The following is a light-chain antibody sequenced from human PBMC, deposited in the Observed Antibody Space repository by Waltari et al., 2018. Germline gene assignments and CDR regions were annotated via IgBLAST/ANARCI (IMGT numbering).Light chain of an antibody. Sequence: DIVMTQSPDSLAVSLGERAPLHCKSSQIVLYSSNNKNYLAWYQQKPGQPPKLLIYWASTRESGVPDRFSGSGSGTDFTLTISSLQAEDVAVYYCQQYYSTPQTFGQGTKLEIK. CDR1: QIVLYSSNNKNY. CDR2: WAS. CDR3: QQYYSTPQT. J-gene: IGKJ2*01. V-gene: IGKV4-1*01.